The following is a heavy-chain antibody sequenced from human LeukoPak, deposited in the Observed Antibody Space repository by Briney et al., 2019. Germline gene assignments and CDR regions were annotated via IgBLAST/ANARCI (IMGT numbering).Heavy chain of an antibody. CDR2: IYTSGST. D-gene: IGHD6-6*01. CDR3: ARDSASSIAARGNPLGFDY. V-gene: IGHV4-4*07. J-gene: IGHJ4*02. CDR1: GGSISSYY. Sequence: SETLSLTCTVSGGSISSYYWSWIRQPAGKGLEWIGRIYTSGSTNYNPSLRSRVTMSVDTSKNQFSLKLSSVTAADTAVYYCARDSASSIAARGNPLGFDYWGQGTLVTVSS.